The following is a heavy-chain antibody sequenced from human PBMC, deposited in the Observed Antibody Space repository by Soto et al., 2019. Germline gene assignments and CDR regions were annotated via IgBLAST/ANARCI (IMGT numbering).Heavy chain of an antibody. CDR2: LYSSGST. CDR1: GGSISSNSYY. V-gene: IGHV4-39*01. CDR3: ARTTYDFWSGRNYYYMDG. D-gene: IGHD3-3*01. Sequence: SETLSLTCTVSGGSISSNSYYWGWIRQPPGKGLEWIGSLYSSGSTYYNPSLKSRVTISVDTSKNQFSLKVSSVTAADTAVYYCARTTYDFWSGRNYYYMDGWGKGTTVTVSS. J-gene: IGHJ6*03.